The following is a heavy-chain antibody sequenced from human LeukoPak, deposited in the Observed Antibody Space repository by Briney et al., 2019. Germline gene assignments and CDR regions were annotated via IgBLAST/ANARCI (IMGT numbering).Heavy chain of an antibody. Sequence: GESLKISCKGSGYSFTSYWIGWVRQMPGKGLEWMGIIYPGDSDTRYSPSFQGQVTISADKSISTAYLQWSSLKASDTAMYYCARLPGIVATIERYFDYWGQGTLVTVSS. J-gene: IGHJ4*02. CDR1: GYSFTSYW. CDR3: ARLPGIVATIERYFDY. CDR2: IYPGDSDT. V-gene: IGHV5-51*01. D-gene: IGHD5-12*01.